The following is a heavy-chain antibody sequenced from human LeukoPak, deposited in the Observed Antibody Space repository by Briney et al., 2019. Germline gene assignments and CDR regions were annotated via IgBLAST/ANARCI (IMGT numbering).Heavy chain of an antibody. CDR1: GGTFSTYA. CDR2: VIPIFGTT. Sequence: GASVKVSCKASGGTFSTYAISWVRQAPGQGLEWMGGVIPIFGTTNYAQKLQGRVTMTTDTSTSTAYMELRSLRSDDTAVYYCARVWWELPHYYYYYYMDVWGKGTTVTISS. J-gene: IGHJ6*03. V-gene: IGHV1-69*05. D-gene: IGHD1-26*01. CDR3: ARVWWELPHYYYYYYMDV.